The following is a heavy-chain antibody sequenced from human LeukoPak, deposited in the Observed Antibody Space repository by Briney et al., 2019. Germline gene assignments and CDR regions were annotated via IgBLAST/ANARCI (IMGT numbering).Heavy chain of an antibody. CDR2: ISYDAMNK. J-gene: IGHJ6*02. V-gene: IGHV3-30*18. Sequence: GGSLRLSCAASGFTFSSYGMHWVRQTPGKGLEWVAVISYDAMNKYYADSVKGRFTISRDNSEKTLHLQMNSLRTEDTAVYYCAKDTPFGESPPYHYYGMDVWGQGTTVSVSS. CDR3: AKDTPFGESPPYHYYGMDV. D-gene: IGHD3-10*01. CDR1: GFTFSSYG.